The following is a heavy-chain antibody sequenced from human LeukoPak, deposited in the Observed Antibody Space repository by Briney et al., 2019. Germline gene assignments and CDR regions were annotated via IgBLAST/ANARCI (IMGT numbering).Heavy chain of an antibody. V-gene: IGHV4-34*01. D-gene: IGHD6-6*01. J-gene: IGHJ4*02. Sequence: SETLSLTCAVYGGSFSGYYWSWIRQPPVKGLEWIGEINHSGSTNYNPSLKSRVTISVDTSKNQFSLKLSSVTAADTAVYYCARGRGKYSSSSRNDYWGQGTLVTVSS. CDR2: INHSGST. CDR3: ARGRGKYSSSSRNDY. CDR1: GGSFSGYY.